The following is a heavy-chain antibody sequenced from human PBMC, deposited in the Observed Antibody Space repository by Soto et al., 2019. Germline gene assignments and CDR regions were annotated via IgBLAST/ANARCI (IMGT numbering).Heavy chain of an antibody. CDR3: ARAPLWFGESPRDYGMDV. Sequence: GESLRLSCAASGFTFSSYAMSWVRQAPGKGLEWVSAISGSGGSTYYADSVKGRFTISRDNAKNSMYLQMNSLRDEDTAVYYCARAPLWFGESPRDYGMDVWGQGT. D-gene: IGHD3-10*01. V-gene: IGHV3-23*01. CDR2: ISGSGGST. J-gene: IGHJ6*02. CDR1: GFTFSSYA.